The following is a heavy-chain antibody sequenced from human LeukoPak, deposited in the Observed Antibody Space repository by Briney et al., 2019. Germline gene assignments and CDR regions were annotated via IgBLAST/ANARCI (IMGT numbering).Heavy chain of an antibody. CDR3: AHRHAPNYDSYFDY. D-gene: IGHD3-3*01. CDR2: IYWNDDK. J-gene: IGHJ4*02. Sequence: SGPTLVNPTQTLTLTCTFSGFSLSTSGVGVGWIRQPPGKALEWLALIYWNDDKRYSPSLKSRLTITKDTSKNQVVLTMTNMDPVDTATYYCAHRHAPNYDSYFDYWGQGTLVTVSS. V-gene: IGHV2-5*01. CDR1: GFSLSTSGVG.